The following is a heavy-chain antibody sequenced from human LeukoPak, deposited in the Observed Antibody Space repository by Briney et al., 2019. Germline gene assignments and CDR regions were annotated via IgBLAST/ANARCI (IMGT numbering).Heavy chain of an antibody. CDR2: ISTYNGNT. D-gene: IGHD6-19*01. J-gene: IGHJ4*02. CDR1: GSTFITND. V-gene: IGHV1-18*04. CDR3: ARSAVADTLSAYYFEY. Sequence: GASGKVSCTASGSTFITNDISWVRQAPGQGLEWMGWISTYNGNTNYAQKLQGRVTMNTYTSTNTAYMKLRRLRPDDTAVYYCARSAVADTLSAYYFEYWGQGTLVTVSS.